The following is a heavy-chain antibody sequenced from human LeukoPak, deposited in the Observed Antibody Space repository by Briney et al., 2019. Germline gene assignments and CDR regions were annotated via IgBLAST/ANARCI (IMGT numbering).Heavy chain of an antibody. J-gene: IGHJ6*03. CDR3: ARRWNYGRNYYIDV. D-gene: IGHD1-7*01. CDR2: INDSGRI. CDR1: GGSFSNYY. Sequence: SETLSLTCAVHGGSFSNYYWSWIRQTPGKGMEWIGEINDSGRINYNPSLMSRVTVSVDTSKNQFSLRLTSVTATDTAVYYCARRWNYGRNYYIDVWGKGATVSVSS. V-gene: IGHV4-34*01.